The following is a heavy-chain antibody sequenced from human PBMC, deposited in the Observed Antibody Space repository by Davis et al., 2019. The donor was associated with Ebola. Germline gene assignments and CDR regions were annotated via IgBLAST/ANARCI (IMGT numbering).Heavy chain of an antibody. V-gene: IGHV3-7*03. D-gene: IGHD3-16*01. CDR1: GFSFSSYW. CDR2: IKEDGSQK. Sequence: GESLKISCAASGFSFSSYWMSWVRQAPGKGLQWVANIKEDGSQKFYVDSVKGRLTISRDNAKNSLYLQMNSLRAEDTALYYCAKDGTPGGVTDYFDYWGQGTLVTVSS. J-gene: IGHJ4*02. CDR3: AKDGTPGGVTDYFDY.